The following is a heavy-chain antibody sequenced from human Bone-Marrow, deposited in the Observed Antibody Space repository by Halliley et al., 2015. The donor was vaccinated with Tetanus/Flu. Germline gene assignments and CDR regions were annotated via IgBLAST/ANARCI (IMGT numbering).Heavy chain of an antibody. CDR2: FYYSWKT. Sequence: NGDFYYSWKTNYNPALNSRVTISADTSKNQFSLRLSSVTAAYTAVFYCGRVVTIIVVDYFGMDFWGQGTSVIVSS. CDR3: GRVVTIIVVDYFGMDF. V-gene: IGHV4-59*01. D-gene: IGHD3-22*01. J-gene: IGHJ6*02.